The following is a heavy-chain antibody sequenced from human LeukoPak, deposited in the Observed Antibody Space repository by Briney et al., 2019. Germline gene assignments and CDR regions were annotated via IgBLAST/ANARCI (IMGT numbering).Heavy chain of an antibody. CDR2: ISSSGSYI. Sequence: KAGGSLRLSCAASGFTFSSYSMNWVRQAPGKGLEWVSSISSSGSYIYYADSLKGRFTISRDNAENSLYLQMNSLRAEDTAVYYCARDISGYEIDYWGQGTLVTVSS. V-gene: IGHV3-21*01. J-gene: IGHJ4*02. D-gene: IGHD5-12*01. CDR1: GFTFSSYS. CDR3: ARDISGYEIDY.